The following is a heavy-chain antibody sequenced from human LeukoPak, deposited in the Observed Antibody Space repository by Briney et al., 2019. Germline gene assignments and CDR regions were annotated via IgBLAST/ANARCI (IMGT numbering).Heavy chain of an antibody. D-gene: IGHD3-10*01. J-gene: IGHJ3*02. CDR2: ISYDGSNK. Sequence: GGSLRLSCAASGFTFSSYAMHWVRQAPGKGLEWVAVISYDGSNKYYADSVKGRFTISRDNSKNTLYLQMNSLRAEDTAVYYCASGYGPGSYGAFDIWGQGTMVTVSS. CDR1: GFTFSSYA. V-gene: IGHV3-30*04. CDR3: ASGYGPGSYGAFDI.